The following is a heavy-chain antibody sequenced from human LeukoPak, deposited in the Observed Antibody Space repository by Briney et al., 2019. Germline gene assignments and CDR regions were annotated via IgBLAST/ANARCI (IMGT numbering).Heavy chain of an antibody. Sequence: PGGSLRLSCAASGFTFSSYGMHWVRQAPGKGLEWVAVISYDGSNKYYADSVKGRFTISRDNSKNTLYLQMNSLRAEDTAVYYCAREIRQLVQEYYFDYWGQGTLVTVSS. V-gene: IGHV3-30*03. CDR1: GFTFSSYG. D-gene: IGHD6-13*01. J-gene: IGHJ4*02. CDR2: ISYDGSNK. CDR3: AREIRQLVQEYYFDY.